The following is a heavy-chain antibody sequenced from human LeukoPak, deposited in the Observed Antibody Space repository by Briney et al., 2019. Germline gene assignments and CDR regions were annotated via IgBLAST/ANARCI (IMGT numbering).Heavy chain of an antibody. V-gene: IGHV5-51*01. CDR1: GYSFTSYW. J-gene: IGHJ3*02. CDR2: IYPGDSDT. CDR3: ARPDYYDSSGYYPGAFDI. D-gene: IGHD3-22*01. Sequence: GESLKISCKGSGYSFTSYWIGWVRQMPGKGLEWMGIIYPGDSDTRYSPSFQGQVTISADKSISTAYLQWSSLKASDTAMYYCARPDYYDSSGYYPGAFDIWGQGTMVTVSS.